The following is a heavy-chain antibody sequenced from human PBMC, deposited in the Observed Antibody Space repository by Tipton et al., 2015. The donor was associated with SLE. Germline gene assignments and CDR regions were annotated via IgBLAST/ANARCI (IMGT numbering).Heavy chain of an antibody. CDR1: GVPISHYY. CDR3: ARGAGSSDS. Sequence: TLSLTCFVSGVPISHYYWSWFRQFPGKGLEWIGYIYESGDTNYNPSLKTRLTLSVDKSNNYFSLNLNSVTAADTAVYYCARGAGSSDSWGRGTVVTVSS. CDR2: IYESGDT. D-gene: IGHD6-6*01. V-gene: IGHV4-59*01. J-gene: IGHJ5*01.